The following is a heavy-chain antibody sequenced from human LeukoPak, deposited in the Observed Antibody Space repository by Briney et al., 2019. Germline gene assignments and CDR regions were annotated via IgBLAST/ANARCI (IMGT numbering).Heavy chain of an antibody. D-gene: IGHD4-17*01. CDR2: IYPGDSDT. Sequence: GGSLKISGKGSGSSFTSYWIGGGRQLPGKGLEWMGIIYPGDSDTRYSPSFQGQVTISADKSISTAYLQWSSLKASDTAMYYCARHLSTTSSTYGMDVWGQGTTVTVSS. J-gene: IGHJ6*02. V-gene: IGHV5-51*01. CDR3: ARHLSTTSSTYGMDV. CDR1: GSSFTSYW.